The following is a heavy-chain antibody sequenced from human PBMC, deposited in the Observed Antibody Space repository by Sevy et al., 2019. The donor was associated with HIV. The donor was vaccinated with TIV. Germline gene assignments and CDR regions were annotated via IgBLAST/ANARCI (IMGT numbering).Heavy chain of an antibody. Sequence: SETLSLTCTVSGGSISSSSYYWGWIRQPPGKGLEWIGSIYYSGSTYYNPSLKGRVTISVDTSKNQFSLKLSSVTAADTAVYYCARRGGYDTSLYYYYGMDVWGQGTTVTVSS. J-gene: IGHJ6*02. CDR3: ARRGGYDTSLYYYYGMDV. CDR2: IYYSGST. V-gene: IGHV4-39*01. CDR1: GGSISSSSYY. D-gene: IGHD5-12*01.